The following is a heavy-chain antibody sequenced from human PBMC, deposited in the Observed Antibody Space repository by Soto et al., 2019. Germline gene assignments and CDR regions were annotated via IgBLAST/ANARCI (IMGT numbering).Heavy chain of an antibody. D-gene: IGHD3-10*01. J-gene: IGHJ6*02. CDR3: AREGATMVRGVIITPYYYYGMDV. Sequence: PSETLSLTCTVSGGSISGYYWSWIRQPAGKGLEWIGRIYTSGSTNYNPSLKSRVTMSVDTSKNQFSLKLSSVTAADTAVYYCAREGATMVRGVIITPYYYYGMDVWGQGTTVTVTS. CDR2: IYTSGST. V-gene: IGHV4-4*07. CDR1: GGSISGYY.